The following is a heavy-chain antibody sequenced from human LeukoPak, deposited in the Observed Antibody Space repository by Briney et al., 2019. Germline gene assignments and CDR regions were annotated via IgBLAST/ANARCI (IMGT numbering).Heavy chain of an antibody. CDR2: INPNSGGT. Sequence: ASVKVSCKASGYTFTGYYMHWVRQAPGQGLEWMGWINPNSGGTNYAQKFQGRVTMTRDTSISTAYMELSRLRSDDTAVYYCARGRGRIVVVTAPHRFDPWGQGTLVTVSS. CDR3: ARGRGRIVVVTAPHRFDP. J-gene: IGHJ5*02. D-gene: IGHD2-21*02. CDR1: GYTFTGYY. V-gene: IGHV1-2*02.